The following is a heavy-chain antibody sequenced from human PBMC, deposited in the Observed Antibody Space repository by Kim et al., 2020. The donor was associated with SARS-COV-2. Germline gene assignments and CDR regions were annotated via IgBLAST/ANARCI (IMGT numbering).Heavy chain of an antibody. D-gene: IGHD3-10*01. CDR2: INAGNGNT. CDR1: GYTFTSYA. Sequence: ASVKVSCKASGYTFTSYAMHWVRQAPGQRLEWMGWINAGNGNTKYSQKFQGRVTITRDTSASTAYMELSSLRSEDTAVYYCARDVLLWFGESSRWFDPWGQGTLVTVSS. CDR3: ARDVLLWFGESSRWFDP. V-gene: IGHV1-3*01. J-gene: IGHJ5*02.